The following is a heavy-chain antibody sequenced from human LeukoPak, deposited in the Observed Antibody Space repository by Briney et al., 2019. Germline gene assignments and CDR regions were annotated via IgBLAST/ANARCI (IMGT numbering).Heavy chain of an antibody. Sequence: ETLSLTCAVYGGSFSGYYWSWIRQPPGKGLEWVSAISGSGGSTYYADSVKGRFTISRDNSKNTLYLQMKSLRAEDTAVYYCARDLHPRLAGFFDYWGQGTLVTVSS. CDR2: ISGSGGST. D-gene: IGHD3-3*02. J-gene: IGHJ4*02. CDR1: GGSFSGYY. CDR3: ARDLHPRLAGFFDY. V-gene: IGHV3-23*01.